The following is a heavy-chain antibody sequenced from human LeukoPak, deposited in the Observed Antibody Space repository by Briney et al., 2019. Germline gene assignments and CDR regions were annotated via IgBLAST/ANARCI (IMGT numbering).Heavy chain of an antibody. CDR3: ATASPQWELLGY. J-gene: IGHJ4*02. CDR1: GYTLTELS. Sequence: ASVKVSCKVSGYTLTELSIHWVRQAPGKGLEWMGGFDPEDGETIYAQKFQGRVTMTEDTSTDTAYMELSSLRSEDTAVYYCATASPQWELLGYWGQGTLVTVSS. CDR2: FDPEDGET. V-gene: IGHV1-24*01. D-gene: IGHD1-26*01.